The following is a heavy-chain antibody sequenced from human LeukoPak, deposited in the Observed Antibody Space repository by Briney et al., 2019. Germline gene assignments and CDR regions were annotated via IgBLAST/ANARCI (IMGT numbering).Heavy chain of an antibody. V-gene: IGHV4-31*03. CDR1: GGSNSSGDYY. Sequence: PSETLSLTCSVSGGSNSSGDYYWSWIRQHPGKGLEWIGYIFYSGSTYYNPSLKSRVTISVDKSKNQFSLKLTSVTAADTAVYYCARVQGPADYDFWSGYHYGMDVWGQGTTVTVSS. CDR3: ARVQGPADYDFWSGYHYGMDV. J-gene: IGHJ6*02. D-gene: IGHD3-3*01. CDR2: IFYSGST.